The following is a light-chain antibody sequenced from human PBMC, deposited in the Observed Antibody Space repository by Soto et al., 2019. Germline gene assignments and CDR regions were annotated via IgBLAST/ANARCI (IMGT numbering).Light chain of an antibody. CDR3: QKSYSTPLK. V-gene: IGKV1-39*01. J-gene: IGKJ1*01. CDR1: QSISSY. Sequence: DIQMTHSPSTLSGSVLYIVNITFRASQSISSYLNWYQQKPGKAPKLLIYAASSLQSGVPSRFSGSGSGTDFTLTISSLQPEDFATYYCQKSYSTPLKFGQGTKVDIK. CDR2: AAS.